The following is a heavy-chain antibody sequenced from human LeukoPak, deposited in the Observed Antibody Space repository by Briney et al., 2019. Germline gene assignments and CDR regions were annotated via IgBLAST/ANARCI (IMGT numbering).Heavy chain of an antibody. D-gene: IGHD3-16*02. Sequence: SVKVSCKASGGTFSSYAISWVRQAPGQGLEWMGGIIPIFGTANYAQKFQGRVTITADESTSTAYMELSSLRSEDTAMYYCARVYYDYVWGSYRVNWFDPWGQGTLVTVSS. CDR2: IIPIFGTA. CDR3: ARVYYDYVWGSYRVNWFDP. CDR1: GGTFSSYA. V-gene: IGHV1-69*13. J-gene: IGHJ5*02.